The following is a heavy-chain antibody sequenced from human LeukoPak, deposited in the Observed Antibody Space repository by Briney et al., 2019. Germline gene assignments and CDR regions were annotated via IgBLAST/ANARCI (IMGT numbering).Heavy chain of an antibody. CDR3: ARSRDGYNLDY. CDR2: IYYSGST. D-gene: IGHD5-24*01. J-gene: IGHJ4*02. Sequence: PSETLSLTCTVSGGSISSYYWSWIRQLPGKGLEWIGYIYYSGSTNYNPSLKSRVTISVDMSKNQFSLKLSSVTAADTAVYYCARSRDGYNLDYWGQGTLVTVSS. CDR1: GGSISSYY. V-gene: IGHV4-59*01.